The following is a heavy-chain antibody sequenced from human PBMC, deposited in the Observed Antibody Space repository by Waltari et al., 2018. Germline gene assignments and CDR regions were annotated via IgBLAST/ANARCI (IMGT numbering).Heavy chain of an antibody. CDR2: IKGDGSQK. J-gene: IGHJ4*02. CDR1: GFTFSTYW. Sequence: EVHLVESGGGLVQPGGSLRLSCAASGFTFSTYWMTWVRQAPGKGLEWLANIKGDGSQKNYVDSVKGRFTISRDTANNSLYLQMNSLRAEDTAVYYCAIDPHYSNFDYWGQGTLVTVSS. V-gene: IGHV3-7*01. D-gene: IGHD4-4*01. CDR3: AIDPHYSNFDY.